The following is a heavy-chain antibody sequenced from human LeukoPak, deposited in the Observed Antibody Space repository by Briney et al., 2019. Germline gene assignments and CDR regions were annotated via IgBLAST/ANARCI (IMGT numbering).Heavy chain of an antibody. CDR1: GGSISSGLYS. CDR2: IYHTGST. D-gene: IGHD3-10*01. Sequence: KPSETLSLTCDVSGGSISSGLYSWSWIRQPLGKGLEWIGYIYHTGSTYYNPSLKSRVTISVDTSKTQFSLKLSSVTAADTAIYYCASADYNRLAGSYRFDPWGQGTLVTVSS. CDR3: ASADYNRLAGSYRFDP. V-gene: IGHV4-30-2*01. J-gene: IGHJ5*02.